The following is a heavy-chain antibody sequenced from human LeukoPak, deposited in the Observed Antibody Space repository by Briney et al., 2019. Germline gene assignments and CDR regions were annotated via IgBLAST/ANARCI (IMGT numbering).Heavy chain of an antibody. CDR2: IYYSGST. J-gene: IGHJ4*02. CDR3: ARALGSGYYPFDY. V-gene: IGHV4-59*01. Sequence: SETLSLTCTVSGGSISSYYWSWIRQPPGKGLEWIGYIYYSGSTNYNPSLESRVTISVDTSKNQFSLKLSSVTAADTAVYSCARALGSGYYPFDYWGQGTLVTVSS. CDR1: GGSISSYY. D-gene: IGHD3-22*01.